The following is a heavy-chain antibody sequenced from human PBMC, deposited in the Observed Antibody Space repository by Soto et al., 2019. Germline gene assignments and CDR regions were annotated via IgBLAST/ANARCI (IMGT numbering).Heavy chain of an antibody. Sequence: GGSLRLSCAASGFTVTSGSMSWVRQAPGRGLEWVSVIYSGGGTYYADSVRGRFTISRDNSKNTQYLQMNSLRAEDTAVYYCARRLSDASGSYPFDPWGQGTLVTAPQ. J-gene: IGHJ5*02. V-gene: IGHV3-53*01. CDR2: IYSGGGT. CDR1: GFTVTSGS. D-gene: IGHD3-22*01. CDR3: ARRLSDASGSYPFDP.